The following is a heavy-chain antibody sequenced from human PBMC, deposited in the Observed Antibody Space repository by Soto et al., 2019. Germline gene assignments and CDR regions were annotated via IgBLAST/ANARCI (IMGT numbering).Heavy chain of an antibody. V-gene: IGHV3-7*01. CDR2: IKPDGSEQ. D-gene: IGHD1-20*01. CDR3: ARGNSNYYYGFDV. CDR1: EFTFDKYY. Sequence: VGSLRLSCAASEFTFDKYYMTWVRQAPGKGSEWVANIKPDGSEQYYVDSVKGRFTISRDNANNSLYLQMNSLRAEDTAVYFCARGNSNYYYGFDVWGQGTTVTVSS. J-gene: IGHJ6*02.